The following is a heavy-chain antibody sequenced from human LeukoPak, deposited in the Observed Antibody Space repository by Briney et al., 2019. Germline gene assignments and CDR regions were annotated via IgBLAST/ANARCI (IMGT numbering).Heavy chain of an antibody. D-gene: IGHD6-6*01. V-gene: IGHV3-7*01. J-gene: IGHJ6*03. CDR1: GFTFSSYW. CDR3: AREKIGQLASTYYYYYYYMDV. Sequence: PGGSLRLSCAASGFTFSSYWMSWVRQAPGKGLEWVANIKQDGSEKYYVDSVKGRFTISRDNAKNSLYLQMNSLRAEDTAVYYCAREKIGQLASTYYYYYYYMDVWGKGTTVTVSS. CDR2: IKQDGSEK.